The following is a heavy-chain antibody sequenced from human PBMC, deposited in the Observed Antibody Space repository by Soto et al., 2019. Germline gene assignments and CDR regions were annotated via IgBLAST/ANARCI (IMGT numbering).Heavy chain of an antibody. CDR2: VYLSGHT. CDR1: GXSITSGSY. CDR3: ARARIVVSGTIVAL. Sequence: PXXTLSLPCTVSGXSITSGSYGGWFLQPPEKGLEWIGSVYLSGHTYHNPSLMSRVTISIDTSKNQFSLKLTSVTAPDTAAYYCARARIVVSGTIVALWGLGTLAPVS. V-gene: IGHV4-38-2*02. J-gene: IGHJ4*02. D-gene: IGHD1-7*01.